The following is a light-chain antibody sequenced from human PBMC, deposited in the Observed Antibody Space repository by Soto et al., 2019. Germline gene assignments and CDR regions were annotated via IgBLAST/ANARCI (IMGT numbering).Light chain of an antibody. V-gene: IGLV2-14*01. CDR3: SSFTSSTTLV. CDR2: EVS. Sequence: QSVLTQPASVSGSPGQSITISCTGTSSDVGGYNYVSWYQQHPGKAPKVIIYEVSNRPSGVSNRFSGSKSGNTASLTISGLQAEDEADYYFSSFTSSTTLVFGGGTKLTVL. J-gene: IGLJ2*01. CDR1: SSDVGGYNY.